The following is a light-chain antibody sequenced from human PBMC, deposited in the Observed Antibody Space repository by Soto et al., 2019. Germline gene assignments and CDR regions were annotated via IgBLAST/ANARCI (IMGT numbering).Light chain of an antibody. CDR1: QSLLHRKGCIY. V-gene: IGKV2-28*01. J-gene: IGKJ4*01. CDR3: MQALQNTLS. Sequence: DIVLTQSPLSLPVTPGEPASISCRSSQSLLHRKGCIYLDWYLQKPGQAPHASIYCGSIRASGVPDRFSGSGSGTDFTLKISRVEAEDVGIYYCMQALQNTLSFGGGTKV. CDR2: CGS.